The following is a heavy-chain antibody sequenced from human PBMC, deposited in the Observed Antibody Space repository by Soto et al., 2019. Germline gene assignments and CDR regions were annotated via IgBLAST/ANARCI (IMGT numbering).Heavy chain of an antibody. CDR1: GFTFSSYA. J-gene: IGHJ4*02. CDR2: ISWNSGSI. V-gene: IGHV3-9*01. Sequence: GGSLRLSCAASGFTFSSYAMHWVRQAPGKGLEWVSGISWNSGSIGYADSVKGRFTISRDNAKNSLYLQMNSLRAEDTALYYCAKDKSGYSGYDSLDYWGQGTLVTVSS. D-gene: IGHD5-12*01. CDR3: AKDKSGYSGYDSLDY.